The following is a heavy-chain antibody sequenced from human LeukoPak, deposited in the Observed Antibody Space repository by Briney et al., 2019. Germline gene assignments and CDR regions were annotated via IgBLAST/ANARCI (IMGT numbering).Heavy chain of an antibody. Sequence: PGGSLRLSCAASGFTFDDYAMHWVRQAPGKGLEWVSLISGDGGSTYYADSVKGRFTFSRDNSKNSLYLQMNSLRTEDTALYYCAKDYSSSSPLDYWGQGTLVTVSS. J-gene: IGHJ4*02. V-gene: IGHV3-43*02. CDR2: ISGDGGST. CDR1: GFTFDDYA. CDR3: AKDYSSSSPLDY. D-gene: IGHD6-6*01.